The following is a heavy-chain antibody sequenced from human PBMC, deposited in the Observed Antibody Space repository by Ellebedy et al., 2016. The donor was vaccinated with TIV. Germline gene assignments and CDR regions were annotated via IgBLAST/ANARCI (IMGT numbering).Heavy chain of an antibody. CDR3: ARGGYGWDY. CDR2: IYSGGST. V-gene: IGHV3-66*01. CDR1: GFTLSSYW. J-gene: IGHJ4*02. D-gene: IGHD3-10*01. Sequence: GGSLRLSCAASGFTLSSYWMSWVRQAPGKGLEWVSVIYSGGSTYYADSVKGRFTISRDNSKNTLYLQMNSLRAEDTAVYYCARGGYGWDYWGQGTLVTVSS.